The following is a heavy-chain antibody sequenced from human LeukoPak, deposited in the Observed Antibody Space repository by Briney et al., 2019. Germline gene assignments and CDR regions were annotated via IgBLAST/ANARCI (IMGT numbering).Heavy chain of an antibody. Sequence: GGSLRRSCAASGFTFNSYVMAWVRQAPGRGLDWVSSIGSSGGTSYPDSVKGRFTISRDNSKNTLYLQMNSLRAEDTAIYYCAKVASGADYWGQAALATVSS. CDR2: IGSSGGT. CDR3: AKVASGADY. D-gene: IGHD6-19*01. J-gene: IGHJ4*02. CDR1: GFTFNSYV. V-gene: IGHV3-23*01.